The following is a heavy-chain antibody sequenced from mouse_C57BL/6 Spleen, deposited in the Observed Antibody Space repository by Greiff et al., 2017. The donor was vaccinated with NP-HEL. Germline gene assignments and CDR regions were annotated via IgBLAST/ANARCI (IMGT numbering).Heavy chain of an antibody. CDR3: ARSKGLTTVVDY. Sequence: VKLMESGAELVRPGTSVKVSCKASGYAFTNYLIEWVKQRPGQGLEWIGVINPGSGGTNYNEKFKGKATLTADKSSSTAYMQLSSLTSEDSAVYFCARSKGLTTVVDYWGQGTTLTVSS. J-gene: IGHJ2*01. CDR1: GYAFTNYL. D-gene: IGHD1-1*01. CDR2: INPGSGGT. V-gene: IGHV1-54*01.